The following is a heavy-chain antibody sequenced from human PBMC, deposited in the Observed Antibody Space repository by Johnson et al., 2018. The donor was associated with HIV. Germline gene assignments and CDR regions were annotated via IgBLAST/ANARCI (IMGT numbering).Heavy chain of an antibody. CDR1: GFTVSRNY. V-gene: IGHV3-66*01. D-gene: IGHD4-17*01. CDR2: IYSGGST. Sequence: VQLVESGGGVVQPGGSLRLSCAASGFTVSRNYMTWVRQAPGKGLEWVSVIYSGGSTYHADSVKGRFTISRDNSKNTVYLQMNSLRAEDTALYYCARDGTTGPSGDAFDIWGQGTMVTVSS. J-gene: IGHJ3*02. CDR3: ARDGTTGPSGDAFDI.